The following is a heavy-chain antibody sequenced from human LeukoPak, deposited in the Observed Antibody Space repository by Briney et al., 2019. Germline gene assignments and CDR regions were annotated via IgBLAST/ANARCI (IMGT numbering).Heavy chain of an antibody. CDR1: GFIFSTND. J-gene: IGHJ4*02. Sequence: GGSLRLSCAVSGFIFSTNDITWFRKAPGKGLEWLSSISASGNNAFYADSVKGRFTITRDNSKNTVFLQMDSLRAEDTATYYCAKNTGVWDYWGQGTLVTVSS. V-gene: IGHV3-23*01. D-gene: IGHD1-1*01. CDR3: AKNTGVWDY. CDR2: ISASGNNA.